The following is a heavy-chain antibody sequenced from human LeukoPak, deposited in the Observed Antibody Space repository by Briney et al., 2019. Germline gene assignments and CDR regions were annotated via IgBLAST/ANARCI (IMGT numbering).Heavy chain of an antibody. CDR1: GGSISSYY. CDR2: IYYSGST. D-gene: IGHD3-3*01. J-gene: IGHJ4*02. CDR3: ARDRGRGVIDY. V-gene: IGHV4-59*01. Sequence: SETLSLTCTVSGGSISSYYWSWIRQPPEKGLEWIGYIYYSGSTNYNPSLKSRVTISVDTSKNQFSLKLSSVTAADTAVYYCARDRGRGVIDYWGQGTLVTVSS.